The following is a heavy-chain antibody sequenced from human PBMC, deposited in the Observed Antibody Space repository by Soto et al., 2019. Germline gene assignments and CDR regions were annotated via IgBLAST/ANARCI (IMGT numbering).Heavy chain of an antibody. D-gene: IGHD3-10*01. CDR1: GFTISSFA. Sequence: EVRLLESGGGLVQPGGSLRLSCAASGFTISSFAMSWVRQAPGKGLERVSRISSSGGSTYYVDSVKGRFTISRDNSKNTLDVQMNNLKAEDTAVYYCAKDAWFGEPLSFDYWGQGTLVTVSS. CDR2: ISSSGGST. J-gene: IGHJ4*02. CDR3: AKDAWFGEPLSFDY. V-gene: IGHV3-23*01.